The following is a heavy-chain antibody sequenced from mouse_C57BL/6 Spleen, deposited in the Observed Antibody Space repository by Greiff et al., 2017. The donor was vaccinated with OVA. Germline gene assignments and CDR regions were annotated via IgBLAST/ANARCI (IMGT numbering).Heavy chain of an antibody. CDR1: GFSLTSYG. CDR2: IWRGGST. D-gene: IGHD1-1*01. J-gene: IGHJ2*01. CDR3: AKETTVVSYYFDY. Sequence: VQLQQSGPGLVQPSQSLSITCTVSGFSLTSYGVHWVRQSPGKGLEWLGVIWRGGSTDYNAAFMSRLSIPKDNSKSQVFFKMNSLQADDTAIYYCAKETTVVSYYFDYWGQGTTLTVSS. V-gene: IGHV2-5*01.